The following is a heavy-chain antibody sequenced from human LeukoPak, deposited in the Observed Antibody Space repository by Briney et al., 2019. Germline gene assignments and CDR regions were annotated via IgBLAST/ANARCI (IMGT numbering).Heavy chain of an antibody. Sequence: PSETLSLTCTVSGGSISSYYWSWIRQPPGKGLEWIGYIYYSESTNYNPSLKSRVTISVDTSKNQFSLKLSSVTAADTALYYCAGTYLGYYYYYMDVWGKGTTVTVSS. V-gene: IGHV4-59*01. CDR1: GGSISSYY. CDR3: AGTYLGYYYYYMDV. J-gene: IGHJ6*03. CDR2: IYYSEST. D-gene: IGHD7-27*01.